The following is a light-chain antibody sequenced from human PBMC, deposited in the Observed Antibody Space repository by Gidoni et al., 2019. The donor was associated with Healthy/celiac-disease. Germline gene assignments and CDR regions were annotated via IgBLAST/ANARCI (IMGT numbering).Light chain of an antibody. CDR2: GAS. CDR3: QQYNNWPLYT. Sequence: IVMTPSPATLSVSPGERATLSCRASQSVSSNLAWYQQKPGQAPRLLIYGASTRATGIPARFSGSGSGTEFTLTISSLQSEDFAVYYCQQYNNWPLYTFGQGTKLEIK. CDR1: QSVSSN. J-gene: IGKJ2*01. V-gene: IGKV3-15*01.